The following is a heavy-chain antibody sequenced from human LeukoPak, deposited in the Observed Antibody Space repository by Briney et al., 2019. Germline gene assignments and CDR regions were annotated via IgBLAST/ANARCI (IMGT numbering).Heavy chain of an antibody. CDR3: ARGRQDVTMIVVVMTAVSYYLDV. CDR2: MNPSGGT. Sequence: SETLSLTCAVYGGSFSGYYWTWIRHTPEKGLEWIGEMNPSGGTNYNPSLQSRVTISVGTSKNQFSLKLSSVTAADTAVYYCARGRQDVTMIVVVMTAVSYYLDVWGKGTTVTVS. J-gene: IGHJ6*03. CDR1: GGSFSGYY. D-gene: IGHD3-22*01. V-gene: IGHV4-34*01.